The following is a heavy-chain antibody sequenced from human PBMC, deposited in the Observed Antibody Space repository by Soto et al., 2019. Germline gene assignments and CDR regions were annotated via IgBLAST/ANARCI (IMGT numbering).Heavy chain of an antibody. V-gene: IGHV4-59*01. CDR3: ARNVRGDYMDV. J-gene: IGHJ6*03. CDR2: NSYSGTT. CDR1: DDSISSYH. Sequence: QVQLQESGTGLVKPSETLSLTCIVSDDSISSYHWSWIRQPPGKGLEWIGYNSYSGTTNYNPSLKSRVTISVDTSKNQFSLKLSSVTAADTAVYYCARNVRGDYMDVWGQGTTVTVSS.